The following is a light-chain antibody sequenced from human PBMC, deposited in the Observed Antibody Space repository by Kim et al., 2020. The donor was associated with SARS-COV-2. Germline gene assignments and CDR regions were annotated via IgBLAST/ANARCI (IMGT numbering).Light chain of an antibody. CDR2: EAS. V-gene: IGKV1-5*01. Sequence: TLSAAVGDRVTITCRARQSISKWLAWYQQKAGKAPKLLIYEASSLKTGVPSRFSGSRSGTEFTLTISSLQPDDVATYYCQQYDSSFGGGTKVDIK. CDR1: QSISKW. J-gene: IGKJ4*01. CDR3: QQYDSS.